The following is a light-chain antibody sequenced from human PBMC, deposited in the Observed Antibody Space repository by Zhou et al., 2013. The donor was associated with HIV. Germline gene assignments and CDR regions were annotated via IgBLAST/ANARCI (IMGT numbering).Light chain of an antibody. CDR1: QSLVYSDANTY. Sequence: DVVMTQSPLSLPVTLGQPASISCRSSQSLVYSDANTYLNWFQQRPGQSPRRLIFKVSNRDSGVPDRFSGSGSGTDFTLKISRVVTEDVGIYCCVQGTHWPPTCTFGQGTKLEIK. V-gene: IGKV2-30*01. CDR2: KVS. CDR3: VQGTHWPPTCT. J-gene: IGKJ2*02.